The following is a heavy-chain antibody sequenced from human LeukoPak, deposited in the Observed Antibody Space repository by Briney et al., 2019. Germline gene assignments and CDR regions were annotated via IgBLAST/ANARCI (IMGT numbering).Heavy chain of an antibody. D-gene: IGHD6-6*01. V-gene: IGHV1-46*01. CDR1: GYTFTSYY. CDR2: INPSGGST. J-gene: IGHJ5*02. CDR3: ARVRGSSSSVSWFDP. Sequence: GASVKVSCKASGYTFTSYYMHWVRQAPGQGLEWMGIINPSGGSTSYAQKFQGRVTMTRDMSTSTVYMELSSLRFEDTAVYYCARVRGSSSSVSWFDPWGQGTLVTASS.